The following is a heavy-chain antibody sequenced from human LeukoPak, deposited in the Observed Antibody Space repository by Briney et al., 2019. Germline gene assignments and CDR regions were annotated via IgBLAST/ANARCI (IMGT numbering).Heavy chain of an antibody. CDR1: GGSFSGYC. CDR2: INRGGSDK. D-gene: IGHD1-14*01. CDR3: TRDRSQAEDD. V-gene: IGHV3-7*01. J-gene: IGHJ4*02. Sequence: SGGSLTLTCAAYGGSFSGYCWSWIRQAPGKGLEWVANINRGGSDKYYVDSEKGRFTISRDYTNNLLYLQMNSRRGEDTAVYYCTRDRSQAEDDWGRGTLVTVSS.